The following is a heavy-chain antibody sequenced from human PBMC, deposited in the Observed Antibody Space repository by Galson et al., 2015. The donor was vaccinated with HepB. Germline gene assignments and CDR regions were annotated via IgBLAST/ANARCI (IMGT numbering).Heavy chain of an antibody. J-gene: IGHJ3*02. Sequence: SGAEVKKPGESLRISCKGSGYSFTSYWISWVRQMPGKGLEWMGRIDPSDSYTNYSPSFQGHVTISAGKSISTAYLQWSSLKASDTAMYYCARLTYDILTGDGGGAFDIWGQGTMVTVSS. D-gene: IGHD3-9*01. V-gene: IGHV5-10-1*01. CDR3: ARLTYDILTGDGGGAFDI. CDR1: GYSFTSYW. CDR2: IDPSDSYT.